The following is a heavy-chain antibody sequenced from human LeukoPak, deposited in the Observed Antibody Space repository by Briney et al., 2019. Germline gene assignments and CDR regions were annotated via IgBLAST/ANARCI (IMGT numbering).Heavy chain of an antibody. CDR3: ARASGFSLYYFDS. CDR2: ISRGGST. CDR1: GGSFSGYY. Sequence: SETLSLTCAVYGGSFSGYYWSWIRQPPGKGLEWIGEISRGGSTNYNPSLKSRVTISVDTSKNQFSLKLSSVTAADTAMYYYARASGFSLYYFDSWGQGTLVTVSS. V-gene: IGHV4-34*01. D-gene: IGHD3-10*01. J-gene: IGHJ4*02.